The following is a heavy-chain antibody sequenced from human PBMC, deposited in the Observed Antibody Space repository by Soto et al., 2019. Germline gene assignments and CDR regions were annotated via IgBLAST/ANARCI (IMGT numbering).Heavy chain of an antibody. CDR1: GGSISSGGYY. D-gene: IGHD5-18*01. CDR2: IYYSGST. CDR3: ATSVNSAMAFDY. J-gene: IGHJ4*02. Sequence: SETLSLTCTVSGGSISSGGYYWSWIRQHPGKGLEWIGYIYYSGSTYYNPSLKSRVTISVDTSKNQFSLKLSSVTAADTAVYYCATSVNSAMAFDYWGQGTLVTVSS. V-gene: IGHV4-31*03.